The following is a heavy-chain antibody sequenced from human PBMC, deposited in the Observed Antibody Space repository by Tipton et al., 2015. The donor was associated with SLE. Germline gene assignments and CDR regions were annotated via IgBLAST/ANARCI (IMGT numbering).Heavy chain of an antibody. CDR3: ARGASWGLELDY. J-gene: IGHJ4*02. CDR2: IFYSGTT. CDR1: GGSISSGSYY. D-gene: IGHD1-7*01. Sequence: TLSLTCTVSGGSISSGSYYWGWIRQLPGKGLEWIGYIFYSGTTNYNPSLKSRVTISVDTAKNQFSLKLSSVTAADTAVYYCARGASWGLELDYWGQGTLVTVSS. V-gene: IGHV4-61*05.